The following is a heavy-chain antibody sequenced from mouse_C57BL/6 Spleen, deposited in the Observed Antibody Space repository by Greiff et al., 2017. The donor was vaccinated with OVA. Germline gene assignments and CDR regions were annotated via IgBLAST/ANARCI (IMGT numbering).Heavy chain of an antibody. CDR3: ARRYSNYEDYFDY. CDR2: IYPRDGST. D-gene: IGHD2-5*01. V-gene: IGHV1-85*01. Sequence: QVQLKQSGPELVKPGAPVKLSCKASGYTFTSYDINWVKQRPGQGLEWIGWIYPRDGSTKYNEKFKGKATLTVDTSSSTAYMELHSLTSNDSAVYFCARRYSNYEDYFDYWGQGTTLTVSS. J-gene: IGHJ2*01. CDR1: GYTFTSYD.